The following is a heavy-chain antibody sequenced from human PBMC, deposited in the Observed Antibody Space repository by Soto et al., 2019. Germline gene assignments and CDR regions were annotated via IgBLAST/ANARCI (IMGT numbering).Heavy chain of an antibody. D-gene: IGHD2-21*01. Sequence: VQLLESGGALVQPGGSLRLSCAASGFTFSDYAMTWVRQAPGKGLEWVSHTSGKGGSTYYADSVKGRFTISRDNSRDTMHLQMNSLRAEDTALYYCTRTLLIAARGVEPFDYWGQGALVTVSS. J-gene: IGHJ4*02. CDR1: GFTFSDYA. CDR2: TSGKGGST. CDR3: TRTLLIAARGVEPFDY. V-gene: IGHV3-23*01.